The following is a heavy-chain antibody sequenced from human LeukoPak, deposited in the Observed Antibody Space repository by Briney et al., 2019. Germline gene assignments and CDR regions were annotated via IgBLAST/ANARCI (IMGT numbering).Heavy chain of an antibody. CDR1: GGTFSSYA. V-gene: IGHV1-69*05. D-gene: IGHD2-2*01. J-gene: IGHJ5*02. Sequence: SVKVSCEASGGTFSSYAISWVRQAPGQGLEWVGGIIPIFGTANYAQKFQGRVTITTDESTSTAYMELSSLRSEDTAVYYCARGVVPAANNNWFDPWGQGTLVTVSS. CDR2: IIPIFGTA. CDR3: ARGVVPAANNNWFDP.